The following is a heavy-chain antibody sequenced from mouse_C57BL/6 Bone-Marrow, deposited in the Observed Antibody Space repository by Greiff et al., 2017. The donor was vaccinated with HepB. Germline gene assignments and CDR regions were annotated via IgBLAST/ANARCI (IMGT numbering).Heavy chain of an antibody. CDR2: ISDGGSYT. Sequence: EVQGVESGGGLVKPGGSLKLSCAASGFTFSSYAMSWVRQTPEKRLEWVATISDGGSYTYYPDNVKGRFTISRDNAKNNLYLQMSHLKSEDTAMYYCARAEGRDYWGQGTTLTVSS. CDR3: ARAEGRDY. CDR1: GFTFSSYA. D-gene: IGHD3-3*01. V-gene: IGHV5-4*01. J-gene: IGHJ2*01.